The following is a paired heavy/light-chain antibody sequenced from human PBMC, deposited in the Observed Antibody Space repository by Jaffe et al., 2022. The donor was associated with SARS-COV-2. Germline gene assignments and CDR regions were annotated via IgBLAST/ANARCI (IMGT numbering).Light chain of an antibody. J-gene: IGLJ2*01. CDR1: SIGSES. CDR2: DDS. Sequence: SYVLTQPPSVSVDPGQTATITCGGNSIGSESVHWYQQKPGQAPMLVVYDDSDRPSGIPERFSGSNSGNTATLTISRVEAGDEADYYCQVWRSSNDQAVFGGGTKLTVL. V-gene: IGLV3-21*02. CDR3: QVWRSSNDQAV.
Heavy chain of an antibody. J-gene: IGHJ3*02. CDR1: GGAISSYY. V-gene: IGHV4-59*01. Sequence: QVQLHESGPGLVRPSETLSLTCTVSGGAISSYYWNWIRQAPGKGLDWIGYIYDSDRTNYNPTLKSRVIISVDTSKNELSLRLSSVTAADTAVYYCARVEGGARDHYGDYLDPLAFDIWSPGIRVTVAS. CDR2: IYDSDRT. CDR3: ARVEGGARDHYGDYLDPLAFDI. D-gene: IGHD4-17*01.